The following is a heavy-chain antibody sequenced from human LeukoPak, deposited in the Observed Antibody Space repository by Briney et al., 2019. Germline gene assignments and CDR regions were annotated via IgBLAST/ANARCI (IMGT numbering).Heavy chain of an antibody. J-gene: IGHJ4*02. CDR3: VKDRSGAAAGIRLDS. Sequence: AGGSLRLSCAASGFTFSSFAMSWVRQVPGKGLQWVSAVSSEGNTFYADSVKGRFTISRDNSKSTLYLQMNRLRADDKALYYCVKDRSGAAAGIRLDSWGQGTLVTVSS. D-gene: IGHD6-13*01. CDR2: VSSEGNT. CDR1: GFTFSSFA. V-gene: IGHV3-23*01.